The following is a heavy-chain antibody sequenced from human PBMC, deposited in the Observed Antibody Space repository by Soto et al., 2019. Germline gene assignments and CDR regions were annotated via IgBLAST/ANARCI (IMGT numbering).Heavy chain of an antibody. V-gene: IGHV4-61*05. Sequence: PSETLSLSCTVSGGSISSSSYYWGWIRQPPGKGLEWIGYIYYSGSTNYNPSLKSRVTISVDTSKNQFSLKLSSVTAADTAVYYCARRGYCSGGSCYRNWFDSWGQGTLVTVSS. CDR3: ARRGYCSGGSCYRNWFDS. D-gene: IGHD2-15*01. CDR1: GGSISSSSYY. J-gene: IGHJ5*01. CDR2: IYYSGST.